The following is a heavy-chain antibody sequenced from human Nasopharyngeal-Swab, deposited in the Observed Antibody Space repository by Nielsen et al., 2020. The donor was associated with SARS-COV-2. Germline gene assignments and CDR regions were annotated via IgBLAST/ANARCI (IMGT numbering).Heavy chain of an antibody. CDR1: GYTFTSYA. Sequence: ASVKVSCKASGYTFTSYAMHWVRQAPGQRLEWMGWINAGNGNTKYSQKFRGRVTITRDTSASTAYMELSSLRSEDTAVYYCARDRNVLRYFDWLGWFDPWGQGTLVTASS. CDR3: ARDRNVLRYFDWLGWFDP. CDR2: INAGNGNT. D-gene: IGHD3-9*01. V-gene: IGHV1-3*01. J-gene: IGHJ5*02.